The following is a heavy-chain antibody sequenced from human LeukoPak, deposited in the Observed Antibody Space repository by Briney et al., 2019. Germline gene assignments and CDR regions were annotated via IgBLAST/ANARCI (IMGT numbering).Heavy chain of an antibody. D-gene: IGHD1-26*01. CDR1: GYTFTGYY. J-gene: IGHJ4*02. CDR3: ASYSGSYSSDFDY. V-gene: IGHV1-2*02. CDR2: INPNSDGT. Sequence: GASVKVSCKASGYTFTGYYMHWVRQAPGQGLEWMGWINPNSDGTNYAQKFQGRVTMTRDTSISTAYMELSRLRSDDTAVYYCASYSGSYSSDFDYWGQGTLVTVSS.